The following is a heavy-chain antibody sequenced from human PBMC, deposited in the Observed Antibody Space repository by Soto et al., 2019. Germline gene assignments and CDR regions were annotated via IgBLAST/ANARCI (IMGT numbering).Heavy chain of an antibody. CDR1: GGSISSSSYY. CDR2: IYYSGST. CDR3: ARSERRHYGGYYFDY. J-gene: IGHJ4*02. Sequence: SETLSLTCSGSGGSISSSSYYSGWLRQPPGKGLEWIGSIYYSGSTYYNPSLKSRVTISVDTSKNQFSLKLSSVTAADTAVYYCARSERRHYGGYYFDYWGQGTLVTVSS. V-gene: IGHV4-39*01. D-gene: IGHD4-17*01.